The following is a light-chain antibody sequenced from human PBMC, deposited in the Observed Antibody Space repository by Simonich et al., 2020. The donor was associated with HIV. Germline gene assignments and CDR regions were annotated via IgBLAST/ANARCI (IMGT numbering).Light chain of an antibody. V-gene: IGLV1-51*01. CDR3: GTWDSSLSAVV. CDR2: ENN. CDR1: SSNIGNRY. J-gene: IGLJ2*01. Sequence: HSVLTQPPSVSAAPGQKVTISCSGSSSNIGNRYVSWYQQLPTTAPKLLIYENNKRPSGSPDRFSGSKSGTSATLGITGLQTGDEAEYYCGTWDSSLSAVVFGGGTKLTVL.